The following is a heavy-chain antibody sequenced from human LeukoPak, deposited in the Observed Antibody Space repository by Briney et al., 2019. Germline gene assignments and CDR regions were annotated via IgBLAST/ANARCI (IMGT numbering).Heavy chain of an antibody. V-gene: IGHV4-59*01. CDR3: ARGLNTMIVVGP. Sequence: NPSDTLSLTCTVSGGSIRSYYWSWIRQPPGKGLEWIGYIYYSGSTNYNPSLKSRVTISVDTSKNQFSLKLSSVTAADTAVYYCARGLNTMIVVGPWGQGTLVTVSS. J-gene: IGHJ5*02. CDR2: IYYSGST. CDR1: GGSIRSYY. D-gene: IGHD3-22*01.